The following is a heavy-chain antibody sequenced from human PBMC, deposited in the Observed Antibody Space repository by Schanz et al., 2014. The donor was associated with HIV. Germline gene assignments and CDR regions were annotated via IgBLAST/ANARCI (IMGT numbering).Heavy chain of an antibody. CDR2: MSYDGVRK. V-gene: IGHV3-30*18. CDR3: AKDRNYYESKYRGKGNYYYYYGMDV. D-gene: IGHD3-22*01. J-gene: IGHJ6*02. Sequence: VQLVESGGGVVQPGRSLRLSCVASGFSFNNYGMHWVRQAPGKGLEWVAVMSYDGVRKYLGDSVKGRFTISRDNSKNSLSLLIKSLRAEDAAVYYCAKDRNYYESKYRGKGNYYYYYGMDVWGQGTTVTVS. CDR1: GFSFNNYG.